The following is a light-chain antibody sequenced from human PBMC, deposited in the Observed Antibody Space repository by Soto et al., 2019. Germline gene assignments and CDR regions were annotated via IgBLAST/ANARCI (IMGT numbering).Light chain of an antibody. CDR3: QKYNSWTRT. Sequence: LMTQSPATLSVSPGESATFSCRDSESVGSNVAWYQQKTGQAPILLIYTKSTRASGVPERLSGSGSATALNLTINRLQTEDFGLYYCQKYNSWTRTCGQGTKVDIK. CDR1: ESVGSN. V-gene: IGKV3-15*01. CDR2: TKS. J-gene: IGKJ1*01.